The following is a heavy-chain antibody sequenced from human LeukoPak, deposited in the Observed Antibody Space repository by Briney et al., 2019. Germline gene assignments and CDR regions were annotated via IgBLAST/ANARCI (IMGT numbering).Heavy chain of an antibody. D-gene: IGHD3-10*01. CDR3: ASTRFGEYTLGDAFDI. J-gene: IGHJ3*02. CDR1: GGSISSGSYY. V-gene: IGHV4-61*02. Sequence: SETLSLTCTVSGGSISSGSYYWSWIRQPAGKGLEWIGRIYTSGSTNYNPSLKSRVTMSVDTSKNQFSLKLSSVTAADTAVYYCASTRFGEYTLGDAFDIWGQGTMVTVSS. CDR2: IYTSGST.